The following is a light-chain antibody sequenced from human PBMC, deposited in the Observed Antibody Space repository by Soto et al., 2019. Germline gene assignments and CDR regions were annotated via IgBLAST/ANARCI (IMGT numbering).Light chain of an antibody. CDR2: GNS. J-gene: IGLJ3*02. Sequence: VLTQPPSVSGAPGQRVTISCTGSSSKIGAGYDVHWYQQLPGTAPKLLIYGNSNRPSGVPDRFSGSKTGTSASLAITGLQAEDEADYYCQSYDSSLSGWVFGGGTKHTVL. V-gene: IGLV1-40*01. CDR1: SSKIGAGYD. CDR3: QSYDSSLSGWV.